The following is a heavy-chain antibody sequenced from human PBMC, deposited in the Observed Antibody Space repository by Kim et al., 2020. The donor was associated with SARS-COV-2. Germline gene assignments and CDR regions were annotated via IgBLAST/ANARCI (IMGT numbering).Heavy chain of an antibody. V-gene: IGHV4-34*01. J-gene: IGHJ6*02. Sequence: SETLSLTCAVYGGSFSGYYWSWIRQPPGKGLEWIGEINHSGSTNYNPSLKSRVTISVDTSKNQFSLKLSSVTAADTAVYYCARGYLANNYYYGMDVWGQGTTVTVSS. CDR1: GGSFSGYY. CDR3: ARGYLANNYYYGMDV. CDR2: INHSGST.